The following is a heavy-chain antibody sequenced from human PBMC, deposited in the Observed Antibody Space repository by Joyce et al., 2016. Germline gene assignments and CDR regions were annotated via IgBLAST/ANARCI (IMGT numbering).Heavy chain of an antibody. CDR1: GFTFSSFG. Sequence: QVQLVESGGGVVQPGRSLRLSCAASGFTFSSFGMHWVRQAPGKGLEWVAIILYNGSNKKFGDSLKGRFTISRDNAKNMLYLEMNSLRVEDTAVYYCAKGMELLPYYGMDVWGQGTTVIVSS. V-gene: IGHV3-30*18. CDR3: AKGMELLPYYGMDV. CDR2: ILYNGSNK. D-gene: IGHD5-12*01. J-gene: IGHJ6*02.